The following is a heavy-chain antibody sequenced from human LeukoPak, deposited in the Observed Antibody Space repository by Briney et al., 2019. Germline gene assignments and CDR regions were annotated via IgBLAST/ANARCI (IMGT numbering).Heavy chain of an antibody. V-gene: IGHV3-30-3*01. CDR2: ISYDGSNK. J-gene: IGHJ5*02. CDR1: GFTFSNAW. CDR3: ARECRGSYGEDWFDP. D-gene: IGHD1-26*01. Sequence: GGSLRLSCAASGFTFSNAWMSWVRQAPGKGLEWVAVISYDGSNKYYADSVKGRFTISRDNSKNTLYLQMNSLRAEDTAVYYCARECRGSYGEDWFDPWGQGTLVTVSS.